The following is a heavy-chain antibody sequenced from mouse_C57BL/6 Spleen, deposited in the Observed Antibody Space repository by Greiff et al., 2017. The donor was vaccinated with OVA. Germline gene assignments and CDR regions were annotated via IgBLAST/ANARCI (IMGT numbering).Heavy chain of an antibody. V-gene: IGHV1-42*01. D-gene: IGHD1-1*01. Sequence: VQLKQSGPELVKPGASVKISCKASGYSFTGYYMNWVKQSPEKSLEWIGEINPSTGGTTYNQKFKAQATLTVDKSSSTAYMQLKSLTSEDSAVYYCARCYYGISCVDYAMDYWGQGTSVTVSS. J-gene: IGHJ4*01. CDR2: INPSTGGT. CDR3: ARCYYGISCVDYAMDY. CDR1: GYSFTGYY.